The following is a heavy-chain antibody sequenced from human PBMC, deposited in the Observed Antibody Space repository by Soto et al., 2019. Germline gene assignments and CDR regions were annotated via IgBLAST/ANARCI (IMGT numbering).Heavy chain of an antibody. V-gene: IGHV3-21*01. J-gene: IGHJ4*02. CDR1: GFTFSSYS. D-gene: IGHD6-13*01. Sequence: EVQLVESGGGLVKPGVSLRLSCAASGFTFSSYSMNWVRQAPGKGLEWVSSISSSSRYIYYADSMKGRFYISRDNAKNLLYRQMNSLSAADTAVYYCARDPATAAQPDGVECGGQGNLVIVAS. CDR2: ISSSSRYI. CDR3: ARDPATAAQPDGVEC.